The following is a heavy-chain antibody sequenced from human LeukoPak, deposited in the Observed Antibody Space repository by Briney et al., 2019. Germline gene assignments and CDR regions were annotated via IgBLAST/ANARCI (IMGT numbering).Heavy chain of an antibody. CDR2: MNPNSGNT. Sequence: ASVKVSCKASGYTFTSYDINWVRQATGQGLEWMGWMNPNSGNTGYAQKFQGRVTITRNTSISTAYMELSSLRSEDTAVYYCAKDKEYSSSPGGYWGQGTLVTVSS. CDR1: GYTFTSYD. J-gene: IGHJ4*02. CDR3: AKDKEYSSSPGGY. V-gene: IGHV1-8*03. D-gene: IGHD6-6*01.